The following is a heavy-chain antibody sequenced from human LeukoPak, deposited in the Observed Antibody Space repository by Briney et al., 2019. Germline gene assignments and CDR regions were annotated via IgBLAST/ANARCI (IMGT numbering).Heavy chain of an antibody. J-gene: IGHJ3*02. CDR3: ATDRRRGTLASKDAFDI. Sequence: SETLSLTCTVSGGSISSSSYYWGWIRQPPGKGLEWIGSIYYSGSTYYNPSLKSRVTISVDTSKNQFSLKLSSVTAADTAVYYCATDRRRGTLASKDAFDIWGQGTMVTVSS. V-gene: IGHV4-39*07. CDR1: GGSISSSSYY. D-gene: IGHD6-19*01. CDR2: IYYSGST.